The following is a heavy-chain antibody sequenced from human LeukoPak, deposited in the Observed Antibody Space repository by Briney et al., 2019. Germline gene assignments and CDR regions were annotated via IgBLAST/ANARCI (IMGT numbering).Heavy chain of an antibody. CDR3: ARGGVRGVIIKNWFDP. J-gene: IGHJ5*02. CDR2: INQSGST. D-gene: IGHD3-10*01. V-gene: IGHV4-34*01. Sequence: SETLSLTCAVYGGSFSGYYWSWIRQPPGKGLEWIGEINQSGSTNYNPSLKSRVTISVDTSKNQFSLKLSSVTAADTAVYYCARGGVRGVIIKNWFDPWGQGTLVTVSS. CDR1: GGSFSGYY.